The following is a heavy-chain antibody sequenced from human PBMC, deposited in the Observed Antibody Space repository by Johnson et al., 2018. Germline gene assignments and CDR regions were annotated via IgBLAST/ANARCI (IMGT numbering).Heavy chain of an antibody. V-gene: IGHV3-9*01. D-gene: IGHD1-26*01. CDR1: GFTFDDYA. CDR3: AKDRESGGACFQH. J-gene: IGHJ1*01. CDR2: ISWNSGNI. Sequence: VESGRSLRLSCAASGFTFDDYAMHWVRQAPGKGLEWVSGISWNSGNIDYADSLKGRFTISRDNAKNSLYLQMNSLRDEDAAFYYCAKDRESGGACFQHGGQGTLVTVSS.